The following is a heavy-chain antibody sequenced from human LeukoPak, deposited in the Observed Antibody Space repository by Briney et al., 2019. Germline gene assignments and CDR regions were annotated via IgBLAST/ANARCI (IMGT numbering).Heavy chain of an antibody. CDR1: GYSFTNYW. D-gene: IGHD6-13*01. J-gene: IGHJ4*03. Sequence: GESLKISCQVSGYSFTNYWIGWVRQMPGKSLEWMGIIYPGDSDTRYSPSFQGQVTISADKSISTAYLQWSSLKASDTAMYYCARRIAATGRGYFDYWGQGTSVTVSS. CDR2: IYPGDSDT. CDR3: ARRIAATGRGYFDY. V-gene: IGHV5-51*01.